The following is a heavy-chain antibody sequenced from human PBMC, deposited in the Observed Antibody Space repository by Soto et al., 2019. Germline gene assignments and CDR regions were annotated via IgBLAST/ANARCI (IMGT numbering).Heavy chain of an antibody. CDR1: GFTFSSYG. Sequence: SLRLSCAASGFTFSSYGMHWVRQAPGKGLEWVAVIWYDGSNKYYADSVKGRFIISRDNSKNTLYLQMNSLRAEDTAVYYCARDLATVTTYSYYMDVWGKGTTVTVSS. J-gene: IGHJ6*03. CDR2: IWYDGSNK. CDR3: ARDLATVTTYSYYMDV. V-gene: IGHV3-33*01. D-gene: IGHD4-17*01.